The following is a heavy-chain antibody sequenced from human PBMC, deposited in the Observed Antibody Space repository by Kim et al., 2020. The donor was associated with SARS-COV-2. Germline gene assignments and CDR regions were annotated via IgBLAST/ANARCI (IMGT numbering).Heavy chain of an antibody. J-gene: IGHJ4*02. D-gene: IGHD3-10*01. CDR3: AKDPIMVRGTIISYYFDS. Sequence: VGGRFTISRDNTKNTVYLEMSSLRAEDTAVYYCAKDPIMVRGTIISYYFDSWGQGTLVTVSS. V-gene: IGHV3-23*01.